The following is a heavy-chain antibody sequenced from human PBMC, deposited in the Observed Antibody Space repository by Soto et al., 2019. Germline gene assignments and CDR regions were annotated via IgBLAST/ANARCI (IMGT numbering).Heavy chain of an antibody. D-gene: IGHD3-9*01. Sequence: QVQLQQWGAGLLKPSETLSLTCAVFGGSFTGYYWSWIRQSPGKGLEWIGEINHSGTTKYNPSLKSRVTISVNTSEKQFSLKLSSVTAADTAVYYCARAGPYFLYKGFTSHNWFDPWGQGTLVTVSS. CDR1: GGSFTGYY. J-gene: IGHJ5*02. V-gene: IGHV4-34*02. CDR3: ARAGPYFLYKGFTSHNWFDP. CDR2: INHSGTT.